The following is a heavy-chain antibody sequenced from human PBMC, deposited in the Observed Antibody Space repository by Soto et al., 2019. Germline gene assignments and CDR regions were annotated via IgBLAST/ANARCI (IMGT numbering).Heavy chain of an antibody. CDR3: AGYYYGMDV. CDR1: GFTFSSYA. Sequence: PGGSLRLSCAASGFTFSSYAMHWVRQAPGKGLEWVAVISYDGSNKYYADSVKGRFTISRDNSKNTPYLQMNSLRAEDTAVYYCAGYYYGMDVWGQGTTVTVSS. CDR2: ISYDGSNK. J-gene: IGHJ6*02. V-gene: IGHV3-30-3*01.